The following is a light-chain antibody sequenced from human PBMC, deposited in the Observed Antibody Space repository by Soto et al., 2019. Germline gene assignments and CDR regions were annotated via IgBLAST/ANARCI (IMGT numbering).Light chain of an antibody. CDR3: QQRSEWLFT. CDR2: DAS. J-gene: IGKJ3*01. Sequence: EIVLTQSPATLSLSPGERATLSCRASQSVSTFLAWYQQKPGQAPRLLIYDASNRATGIPARFSGSGSGTNFTLTISSLEREDFAVYYCQQRSEWLFTFGPGTNVDMK. V-gene: IGKV3-11*01. CDR1: QSVSTF.